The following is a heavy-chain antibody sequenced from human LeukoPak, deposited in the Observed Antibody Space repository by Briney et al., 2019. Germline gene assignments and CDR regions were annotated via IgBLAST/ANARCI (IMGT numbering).Heavy chain of an antibody. CDR3: ATFPFIVVVPATGDYGMDV. CDR1: GYTLTELS. D-gene: IGHD2-2*01. V-gene: IGHV1-24*01. J-gene: IGHJ6*02. CDR2: FDPEDGET. Sequence: ASVKVSFKVSGYTLTELSMHWVRQAPGKGLEWMGGFDPEDGETIYAQKFQGRVTMTEDTSTDTAYMELSSLRSEDTAVYYCATFPFIVVVPATGDYGMDVWGQGTTVTVSS.